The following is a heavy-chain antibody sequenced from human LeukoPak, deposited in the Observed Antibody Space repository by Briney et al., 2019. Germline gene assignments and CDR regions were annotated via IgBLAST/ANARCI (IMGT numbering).Heavy chain of an antibody. CDR1: GGSISSYY. J-gene: IGHJ4*02. CDR2: IYYSGST. Sequence: SETLSLTCTVSGGSISSYYWSWIRQPPGKGLEWIGYIYYSGSTNYNPSLKSRVTISVDTSKNQFSLKLSSVTAADTAVYYCARLGYDFGIPRYFDYWGQGTLVTVSS. D-gene: IGHD5-12*01. CDR3: ARLGYDFGIPRYFDY. V-gene: IGHV4-59*08.